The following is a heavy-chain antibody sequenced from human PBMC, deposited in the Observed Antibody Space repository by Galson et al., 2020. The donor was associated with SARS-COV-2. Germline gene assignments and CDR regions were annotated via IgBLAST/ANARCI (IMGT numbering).Heavy chain of an antibody. CDR3: ARHGMADTLGIAY. CDR1: GYTFINYW. D-gene: IGHD2-21*01. V-gene: IGHV5-51*01. CDR2: IYPGDSET. Sequence: GESLKISCKGFGYTFINYWIGWVRQMPRKGLEWMGMIYPGDSETRYSPSFQGQVTISADMSTATAYLQWSSLKASDTAIYYCARHGMADTLGIAYWGQGTQVNVST. J-gene: IGHJ4*02.